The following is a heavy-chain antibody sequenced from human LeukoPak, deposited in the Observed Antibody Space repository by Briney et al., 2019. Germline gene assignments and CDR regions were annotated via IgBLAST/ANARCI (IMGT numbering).Heavy chain of an antibody. D-gene: IGHD4-17*01. CDR3: AREGWYGDYNY. V-gene: IGHV3-53*01. CDR1: GFTFSSYG. J-gene: IGHJ4*02. Sequence: GGTLRLSCAASGFTFSSYGMSWVRQAPGKGLEWVSVIYSGGSTYYADSVKGRFTISRDNSKNTLYLQMNSLRAEDTAVYYCAREGWYGDYNYWGQGTLVTVSS. CDR2: IYSGGST.